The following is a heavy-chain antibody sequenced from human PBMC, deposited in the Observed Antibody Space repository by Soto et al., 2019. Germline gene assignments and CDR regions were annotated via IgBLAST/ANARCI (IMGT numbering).Heavy chain of an antibody. J-gene: IGHJ5*02. CDR3: ARAPPYYYESSGYYGVRRSWLDP. D-gene: IGHD3-22*01. CDR2: MNPNSGNA. V-gene: IGHV1-8*01. Sequence: QVQLVQSGAEVKKPGASVKVSCKASGYTFTDYDINWVRQATGQGLEWMGWMNPNSGNAGYAQALQGRVTMTRTTSISTAYMELSSLRSEDTAVYYCARAPPYYYESSGYYGVRRSWLDPWGQGTLVTVSS. CDR1: GYTFTDYD.